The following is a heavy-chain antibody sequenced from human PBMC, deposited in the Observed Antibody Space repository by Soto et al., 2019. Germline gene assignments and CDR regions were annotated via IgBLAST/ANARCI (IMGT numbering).Heavy chain of an antibody. CDR3: ARERGVDTDMVSSWFEP. D-gene: IGHD5-18*01. CDR1: GGSISSYY. V-gene: IGHV4-59*01. J-gene: IGHJ5*02. Sequence: PSETLSLSCAVYGGSISSYYWIWIRQPPGKGLEWIGYIYYSGSTSYAQKFQGRVTMTRDTSTSTVYMELSSLRSEDTAVYYCARERGVDTDMVSSWFEPWGQGTLVTVSS. CDR2: IYYSGST.